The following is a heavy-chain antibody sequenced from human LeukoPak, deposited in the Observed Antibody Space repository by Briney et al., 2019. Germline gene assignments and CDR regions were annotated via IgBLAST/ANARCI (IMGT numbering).Heavy chain of an antibody. J-gene: IGHJ4*02. CDR1: GFTFSSYW. D-gene: IGHD3-22*01. CDR3: AKYVSYYYDSSAYYPSQGYFDY. Sequence: PGGSLRLSCAASGFTFSSYWMSWVRQAPGKGLEWVANIKQDGSEKYYVDSVKGRFTISRDNAKNSLYLQMNSLRAEDTAVYYCAKYVSYYYDSSAYYPSQGYFDYWGQGTLVTVSS. V-gene: IGHV3-7*03. CDR2: IKQDGSEK.